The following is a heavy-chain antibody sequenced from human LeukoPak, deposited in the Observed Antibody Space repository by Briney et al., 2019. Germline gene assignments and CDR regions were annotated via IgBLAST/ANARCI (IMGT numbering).Heavy chain of an antibody. CDR3: ARRDGYNILGEIYYYYYMDV. CDR2: IKQDGSEK. V-gene: IGHV3-7*01. CDR1: GFTFSSYW. D-gene: IGHD5-24*01. Sequence: GGSLRLSCAASGFTFSSYWMSWVRQAPGKGLEWVANIKQDGSEKYYVDSVKGRFTISRDNAKNSLYLQMNSLRAEDTAVYYCARRDGYNILGEIYYYYYMDVWGKGTTVTVSS. J-gene: IGHJ6*03.